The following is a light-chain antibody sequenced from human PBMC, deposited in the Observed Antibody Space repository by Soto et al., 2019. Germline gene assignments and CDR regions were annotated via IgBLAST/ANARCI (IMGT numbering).Light chain of an antibody. V-gene: IGLV2-14*01. Sequence: QSALAQPASMSGSPGQSVTISCAGTSNDIGGYNYVSWYQHHPGTAPKLIIYDVSSRPSGVSHRFSGSKSGNTASLTISGLQAEDGADYYCSSFSVASPLFGTGTKVTVL. CDR2: DVS. J-gene: IGLJ1*01. CDR1: SNDIGGYNY. CDR3: SSFSVASPL.